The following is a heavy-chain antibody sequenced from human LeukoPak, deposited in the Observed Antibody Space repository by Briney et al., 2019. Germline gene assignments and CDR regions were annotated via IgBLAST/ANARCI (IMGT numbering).Heavy chain of an antibody. Sequence: PGGSLRLSCAGSGFTFRSYWMRWVRQAPGKGLEWVANIKQDGSKKYYVDSVKGRFTISRDNANDSLYLQMNSLRAEDTAVYYCARRYFDWFLGAGGSLDIWGQGTMVTVSS. CDR1: GFTFRSYW. D-gene: IGHD3-9*01. J-gene: IGHJ3*02. V-gene: IGHV3-7*01. CDR2: IKQDGSKK. CDR3: ARRYFDWFLGAGGSLDI.